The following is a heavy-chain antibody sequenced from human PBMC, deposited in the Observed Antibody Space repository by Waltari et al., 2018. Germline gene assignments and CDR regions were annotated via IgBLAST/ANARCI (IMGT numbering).Heavy chain of an antibody. CDR3: ARGHSLQYYFDY. V-gene: IGHV1-69*01. J-gene: IGHJ4*02. D-gene: IGHD4-4*01. Sequence: QVQLVQSGAEVKKPGSSAKVSCKASGGTFSSYPLSWVRQAPGQGLEWMGGIIPIFGTANYAQKFQGRVTITADESTSTAYMELSSLRSEDTAVYYCARGHSLQYYFDYWGQGTLVTVSS. CDR1: GGTFSSYP. CDR2: IIPIFGTA.